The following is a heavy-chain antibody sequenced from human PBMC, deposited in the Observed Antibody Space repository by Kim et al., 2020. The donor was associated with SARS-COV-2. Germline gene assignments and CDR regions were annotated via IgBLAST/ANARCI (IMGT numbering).Heavy chain of an antibody. CDR2: IYYSGST. Sequence: SETLSLTCTVSGVPISNTYYYWAWIRQAPGKGLEWIGSIYYSGSTYYNPSLKSRVMISIGSSQTEFYLDLDSVTATDTAIYYCAGLGYSYGYPDYWGHRTLVSVSS. CDR3: AGLGYSYGYPDY. D-gene: IGHD5-18*01. V-gene: IGHV4-39*01. CDR1: GVPISNTYYY. J-gene: IGHJ4*01.